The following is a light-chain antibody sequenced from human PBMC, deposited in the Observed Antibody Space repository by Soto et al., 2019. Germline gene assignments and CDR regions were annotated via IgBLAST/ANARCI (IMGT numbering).Light chain of an antibody. CDR2: AAS. CDR1: QSISSY. CDR3: QQSYSTPRGIT. J-gene: IGKJ5*01. V-gene: IGKV1-39*01. Sequence: DIQMTQSPPSLSASVGDRVTITCRASQSISSYLNWYQQTPGKAPKLLIYAASSLQSGVPSRFSGSGSGTDFTLTISSLQPEDFATYYCQQSYSTPRGITFGQGTRLEIK.